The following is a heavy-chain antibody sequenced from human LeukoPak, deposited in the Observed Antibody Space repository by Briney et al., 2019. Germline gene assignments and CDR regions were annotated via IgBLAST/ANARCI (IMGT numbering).Heavy chain of an antibody. J-gene: IGHJ4*02. V-gene: IGHV1-8*01. CDR1: GYTFTTYD. CDR3: ARVRIAARQNYFDY. D-gene: IGHD6-6*01. Sequence: GASVTVSCTASGYTFTTYDINWVRQATGQGLEWMGWMNPNSGNTGYAQKFQGRVTMTRNTSISTAYMELSSLRSEDTAVYYCARVRIAARQNYFDYWGQGTLVTVSS. CDR2: MNPNSGNT.